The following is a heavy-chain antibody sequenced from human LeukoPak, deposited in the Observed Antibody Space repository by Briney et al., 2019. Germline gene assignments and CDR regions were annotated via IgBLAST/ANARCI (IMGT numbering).Heavy chain of an antibody. V-gene: IGHV1-69*05. D-gene: IGHD2-8*01. Sequence: ASVKVSCKASGATFSSYAISWVRQAPGQGLEWVGGIIPVFGTPNYAQKFQGRVTITTDESTSTAYMELSSLRSEDTAVYYCASNDLVVYAGLYWGQETLVTVSS. CDR3: ASNDLVVYAGLY. CDR2: IIPVFGTP. CDR1: GATFSSYA. J-gene: IGHJ4*02.